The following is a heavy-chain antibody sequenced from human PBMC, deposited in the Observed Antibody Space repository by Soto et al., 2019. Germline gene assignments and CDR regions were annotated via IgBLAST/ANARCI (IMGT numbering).Heavy chain of an antibody. CDR2: ISDTGSG. D-gene: IGHD5-12*01. J-gene: IGHJ6*01. Sequence: QVQLQESGPGLVKPPETLSLTCTVSGGSVISCSCYWSCIRQPPGNGLEWVGCISDTGSGDYNPSLKSRVTISVHTSKRQFSRRLNSGTSADTAVYYCARAHSVYAAVGMDGWRQGTTVTVSS. CDR3: ARAHSVYAAVGMDG. V-gene: IGHV4-61*01. CDR1: GGSVISCSCY.